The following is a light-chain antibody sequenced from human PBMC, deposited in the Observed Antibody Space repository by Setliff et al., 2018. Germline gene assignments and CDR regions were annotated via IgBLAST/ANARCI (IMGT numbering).Light chain of an antibody. CDR1: SSDIGDYNY. Sequence: QSALGQPPSASGSPGQSVTISCTGTSSDIGDYNYVSWYQHHPGKAPKLLIYDVDKRPSGVPDRFSGSKSGNTASLTVSGLQAGDEADYYCGAYAGSSKKIFGTGTKVTVL. V-gene: IGLV2-8*01. CDR2: DVD. CDR3: GAYAGSSKKI. J-gene: IGLJ1*01.